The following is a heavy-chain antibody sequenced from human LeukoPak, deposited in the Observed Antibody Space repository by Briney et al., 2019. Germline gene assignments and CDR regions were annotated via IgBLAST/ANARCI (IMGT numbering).Heavy chain of an antibody. CDR1: GVTFSSYE. CDR2: ISSSGSTI. Sequence: GGSLRLSCAASGVTFSSYEMNWVRQAPGKGLERVSYISSSGSTIYYADSVKGRFTISRDNAKNSLYLQMNSLRAEDTAVYYCAELGITMIGGVWGKGTTVTISS. D-gene: IGHD3-10*02. V-gene: IGHV3-48*03. J-gene: IGHJ6*04. CDR3: AELGITMIGGV.